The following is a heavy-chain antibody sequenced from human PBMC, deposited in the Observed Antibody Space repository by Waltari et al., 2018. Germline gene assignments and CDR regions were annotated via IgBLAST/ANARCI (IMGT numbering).Heavy chain of an antibody. CDR3: AKDYGGVYYYYMDV. J-gene: IGHJ6*03. CDR1: GFTFSSYG. CDR2: IRYDGSNK. Sequence: QVQLVESGGGVVQPGGSLRLSCAASGFTFSSYGMHWVRQAPGKGREWVAFIRYDGSNKYYADSVKGRFTISRDNSKNTLYLQMNSLRAEDTAVYYCAKDYGGVYYYYMDVWGKGTTVTVSS. V-gene: IGHV3-30*02. D-gene: IGHD3-16*01.